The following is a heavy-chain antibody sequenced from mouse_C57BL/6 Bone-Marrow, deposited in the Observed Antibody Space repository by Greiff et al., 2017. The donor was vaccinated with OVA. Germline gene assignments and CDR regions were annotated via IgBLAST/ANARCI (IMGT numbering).Heavy chain of an antibody. D-gene: IGHD3-3*01. J-gene: IGHJ1*03. V-gene: IGHV1-64*01. Sequence: QVQLKPPGAELVKPGASVKLSCKASGYTFTSYWMHWVKQRPGQGLEWIGMIHPNSGSTNYNEKFKSKATLTVDKSSSTAYMQLSSLTSEDSAVYYCARRAGDWYFDVWGTGTTVTVSS. CDR2: IHPNSGST. CDR1: GYTFTSYW. CDR3: ARRAGDWYFDV.